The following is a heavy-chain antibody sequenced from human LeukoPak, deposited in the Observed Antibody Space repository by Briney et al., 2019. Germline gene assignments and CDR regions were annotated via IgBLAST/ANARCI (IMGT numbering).Heavy chain of an antibody. J-gene: IGHJ6*03. V-gene: IGHV4-39*07. D-gene: IGHD2-21*01. CDR2: IYYTGST. Sequence: SETLSLTCTVSGDSISTSSYYWGWIRQPPGKGLEWIGSIYYTGSTYYNPSLKSRVTISVDTSKNQFSLKLSSVTAADTAVYYCARGNLWWSWRDTPGGRGSYYYYYMDVWGKGTTVTVSS. CDR1: GDSISTSSYY. CDR3: ARGNLWWSWRDTPGGRGSYYYYYMDV.